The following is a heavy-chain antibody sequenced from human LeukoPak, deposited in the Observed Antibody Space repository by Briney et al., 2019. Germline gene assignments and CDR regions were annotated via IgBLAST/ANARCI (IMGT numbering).Heavy chain of an antibody. J-gene: IGHJ4*02. V-gene: IGHV3-23*01. D-gene: IGHD2-15*01. Sequence: PGGSLRLSCAASGFTFSSYAMSWVRLAPGKGLEWVSSISGSGGSTYYADSVKGRFTISRDNSKNTLYLQMNSPRAEDTAVYYCAKGYCSGGSCYFFDYWGQGTLVTVSS. CDR1: GFTFSSYA. CDR3: AKGYCSGGSCYFFDY. CDR2: ISGSGGST.